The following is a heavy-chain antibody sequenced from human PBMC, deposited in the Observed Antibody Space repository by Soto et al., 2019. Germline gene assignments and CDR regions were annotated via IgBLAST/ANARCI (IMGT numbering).Heavy chain of an antibody. Sequence: QVQLEQSGAEVKKPGSSVKVSCKTSGGSFTRNGISWARQAPGQGLEWMGTIIPVFGRANYAQKFKDRVTITADRSTSTAYMAVSSLRSDDTAVYYWASTRASPVYFDHWGQGTLVTVAS. J-gene: IGHJ4*02. V-gene: IGHV1-69*06. CDR1: GGSFTRNG. CDR3: ASTRASPVYFDH. CDR2: IIPVFGRA. D-gene: IGHD2-15*01.